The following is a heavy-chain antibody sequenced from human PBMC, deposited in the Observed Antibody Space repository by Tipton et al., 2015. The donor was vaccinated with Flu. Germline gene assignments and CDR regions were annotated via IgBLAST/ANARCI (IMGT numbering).Heavy chain of an antibody. CDR1: GGSISSYY. Sequence: TLSLTCTVSGGSISSYYWSWIRQPPGKGLEWIGYIYYSGSTNYNPSLKSRVTISVDTSKNQFSLKLSSVTAADTAVYYCARQSITMVRGVPQTVDYYYYYMDVWGKGTTVTVSS. CDR2: IYYSGST. CDR3: ARQSITMVRGVPQTVDYYYYYMDV. J-gene: IGHJ6*03. D-gene: IGHD3-10*01. V-gene: IGHV4-59*08.